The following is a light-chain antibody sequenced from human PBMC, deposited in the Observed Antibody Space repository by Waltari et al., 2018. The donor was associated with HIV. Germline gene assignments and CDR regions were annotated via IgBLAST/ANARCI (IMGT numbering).Light chain of an antibody. J-gene: IGLJ2*01. CDR3: CSYAGSDVV. CDR2: EVT. V-gene: IGLV2-8*01. CDR1: SSDVGVYNY. Sequence: QSALTQPPSASGSPGQSVTISCTGTSSDVGVYNYISWYQQHPGKAPKLMIFEVTKRPSGVPDLFSGSKSGNTASLTVFGLQAEDEAVYYCCSYAGSDVVFGGGTKLTVL.